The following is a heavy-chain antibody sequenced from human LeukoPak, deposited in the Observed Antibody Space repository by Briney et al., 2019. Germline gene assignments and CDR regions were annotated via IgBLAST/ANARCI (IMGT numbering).Heavy chain of an antibody. D-gene: IGHD1-26*01. J-gene: IGHJ4*02. CDR2: ISAYNGNT. CDR3: ARDPQQLVGATGGGFNF. Sequence: ASVKVSCKASGYTFTSYGISWVRQAPGQGLEWMGWISAYNGNTNYAHKLQGRVTMTTDTSTSTAYMELRSLRSDDTAVYYCARDPQQLVGATGGGFNFWGQGTLVTVSS. V-gene: IGHV1-18*01. CDR1: GYTFTSYG.